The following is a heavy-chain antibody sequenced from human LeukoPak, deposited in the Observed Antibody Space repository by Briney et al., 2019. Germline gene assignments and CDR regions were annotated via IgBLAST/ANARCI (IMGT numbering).Heavy chain of an antibody. Sequence: GGSLRLSCAASGFTFSSYSMNWVRQAPGKGLEWVSSISSSSSYIYYADSVKGRFTISRDNAKNSLYLQMNSLRAEGTAVYYCARASYSSPGAFDIWGQGTMVTVSS. J-gene: IGHJ3*02. V-gene: IGHV3-21*01. CDR2: ISSSSSYI. D-gene: IGHD6-13*01. CDR3: ARASYSSPGAFDI. CDR1: GFTFSSYS.